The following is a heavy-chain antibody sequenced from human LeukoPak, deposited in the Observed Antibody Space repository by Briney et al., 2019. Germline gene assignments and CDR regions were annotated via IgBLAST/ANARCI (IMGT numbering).Heavy chain of an antibody. D-gene: IGHD3-10*01. V-gene: IGHV4-34*01. CDR3: ARGGRYYGSGSDKFDY. Sequence: PSETLSLTCAVYGGPFSGYYWSWIRQPPGKGLEWIGEINHSGSTNYNPSLKSRVTISVDTSKNQFSLKLSSVTAADTAVYYCARGGRYYGSGSDKFDYWGQGTLVTVSS. CDR2: INHSGST. CDR1: GGPFSGYY. J-gene: IGHJ4*02.